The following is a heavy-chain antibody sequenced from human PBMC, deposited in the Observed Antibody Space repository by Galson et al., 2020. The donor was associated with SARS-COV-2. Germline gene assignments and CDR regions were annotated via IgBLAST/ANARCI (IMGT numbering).Heavy chain of an antibody. Sequence: GGSLRLSCAASGFPFNSYAMSWVRQAPGKGLEWVSTLSLTHGTHYADSVKGRFTISRDNSRTTLYLQMNNLRAEDAATYYCANSVRYSDYESFDYWGQGALVTVSP. J-gene: IGHJ4*02. CDR2: LSLTHGT. CDR1: GFPFNSYA. V-gene: IGHV3-23*01. CDR3: ANSVRYSDYESFDY. D-gene: IGHD5-12*01.